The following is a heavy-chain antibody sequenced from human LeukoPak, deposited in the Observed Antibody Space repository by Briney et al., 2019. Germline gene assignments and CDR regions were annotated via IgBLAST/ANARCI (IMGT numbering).Heavy chain of an antibody. CDR2: ISSSSSTI. CDR1: GFTFSSYS. J-gene: IGHJ6*02. D-gene: IGHD6-13*01. Sequence: PGGSLRLSCAGSGFTFSSYSMNWVRQAPGKGLEWVSYISSSSSTIYYADSVKGRFTISRDNAKNSLYLQMNSLRAEDTAVYYCARGIAAAGNYYYYGMEVWGQVTTVTVYS. V-gene: IGHV3-48*04. CDR3: ARGIAAAGNYYYYGMEV.